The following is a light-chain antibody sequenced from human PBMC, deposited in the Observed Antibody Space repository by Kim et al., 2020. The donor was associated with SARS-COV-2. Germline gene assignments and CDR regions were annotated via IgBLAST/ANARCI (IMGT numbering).Light chain of an antibody. CDR2: AAS. J-gene: IGKJ1*01. V-gene: IGKV1-39*01. CDR1: QSISSY. Sequence: ESVGDRVNITCRASQSISSYLNWYQQKPGKAPKLLIYAASSLQSGVPSRFSGSGSGTDFTLTISSLQPEDFATYYCQQSYSTPWTFGQGTKVEIK. CDR3: QQSYSTPWT.